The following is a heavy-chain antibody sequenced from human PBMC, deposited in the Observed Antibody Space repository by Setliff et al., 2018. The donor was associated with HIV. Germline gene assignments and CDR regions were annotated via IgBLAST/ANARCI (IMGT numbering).Heavy chain of an antibody. CDR2: IYISGTT. V-gene: IGHV4-4*09. Sequence: SETLSLTCTVSGGSISTSYWNWIRQPPGKGLEWIAYIYISGTTNYNPSLKSRVTISVDTSKKQFSLKLSSVTAADTAVYYCARRIDNSGSFPDKNWFDTWGQGSLVTVSS. D-gene: IGHD3-10*01. CDR1: GGSISTSY. CDR3: ARRIDNSGSFPDKNWFDT. J-gene: IGHJ5*02.